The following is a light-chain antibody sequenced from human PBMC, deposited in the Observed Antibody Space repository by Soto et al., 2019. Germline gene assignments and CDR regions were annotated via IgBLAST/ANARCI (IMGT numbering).Light chain of an antibody. CDR1: QSVSSSS. V-gene: IGKV3-20*01. Sequence: EIVLTQAPGTLSLSPGDRATLSCRASQSVSSSSLAWYQQRPGQAPRLLIYLASIRPTGIPDRFSGSGSGTDFTLTINRLEPEGFAVYYCQQYGSSPRTFGQGTKVEIK. CDR3: QQYGSSPRT. CDR2: LAS. J-gene: IGKJ1*01.